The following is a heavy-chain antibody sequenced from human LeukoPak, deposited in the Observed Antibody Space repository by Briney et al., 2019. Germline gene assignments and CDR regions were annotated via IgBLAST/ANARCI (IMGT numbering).Heavy chain of an antibody. J-gene: IGHJ5*02. Sequence: PSETLSLTCTVSGDSISNSDYYWGWIRQPPGKGLEWIALINYSGRTFYNPSLKSRVTISVDTSKNQFSLKLSSVTAADTAVYYCARDWRWFDPWGQGTLVTVSS. V-gene: IGHV4-39*07. CDR2: INYSGRT. CDR3: ARDWRWFDP. CDR1: GDSISNSDYY.